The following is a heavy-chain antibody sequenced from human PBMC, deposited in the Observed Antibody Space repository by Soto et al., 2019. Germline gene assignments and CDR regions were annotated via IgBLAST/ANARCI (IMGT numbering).Heavy chain of an antibody. D-gene: IGHD6-19*01. CDR1: GFTFSSYG. CDR3: ATKPVAGNAFDI. CDR2: ISYDGSNK. Sequence: GGSLRLSCAASGFTFSSYGMHWVRQAPGKGLEWVAVISYDGSNKYYADSVKGRFTISRDNSKNTLYLQMNSLRAEDTAVYYCATKPVAGNAFDIWGQGTMVTVSS. V-gene: IGHV3-30*03. J-gene: IGHJ3*02.